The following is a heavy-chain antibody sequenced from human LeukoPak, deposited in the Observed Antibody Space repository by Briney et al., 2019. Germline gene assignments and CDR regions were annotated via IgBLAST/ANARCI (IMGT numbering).Heavy chain of an antibody. CDR3: ARVYYYDFWSGYYFNY. D-gene: IGHD3-3*01. CDR2: ISFDGSDK. CDR1: GFTFSSYA. J-gene: IGHJ4*02. V-gene: IGHV3-30*04. Sequence: GGSLRLSCAASGFTFSSYAMHWVRQAPGKGLEWVAVISFDGSDKFYADSVKGRFTISRDNAKNSLYLQMNSLRAEDTAVYYCARVYYYDFWSGYYFNYWGQGTLVTVSS.